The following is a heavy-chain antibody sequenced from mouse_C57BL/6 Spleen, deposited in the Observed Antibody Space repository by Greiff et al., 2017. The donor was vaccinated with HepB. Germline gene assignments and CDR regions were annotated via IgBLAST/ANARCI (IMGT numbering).Heavy chain of an antibody. D-gene: IGHD2-5*01. CDR1: GYTFTSYW. V-gene: IGHV1-61*01. J-gene: IGHJ3*01. CDR3: ARGGYYSNYWFAY. Sequence: QVQLQQSGAELVRPGSSVKLSCKASGYTFTSYWMDWVKQRPGQGLEWIGNIYPSDSETHYNQKFKDKATLTVDKSSSTAYMQLSSLTSEDSAVYYCARGGYYSNYWFAYWGQGTLVTVSA. CDR2: IYPSDSET.